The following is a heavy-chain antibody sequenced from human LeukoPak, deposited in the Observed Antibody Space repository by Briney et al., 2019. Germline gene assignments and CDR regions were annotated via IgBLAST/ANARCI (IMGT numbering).Heavy chain of an antibody. J-gene: IGHJ6*02. CDR2: ISGSGGST. CDR1: GFTFSSYA. D-gene: IGHD3-10*01. CDR3: AKLPPVGSFGELGYYYGMDV. Sequence: GGSLRLSCAASGFTFSSYAKSWVRQAPGKGLEWVSAISGSGGSTYYADSVKGRFTISRDNSKNTLYLQMNSLRAEDTAVYYRAKLPPVGSFGELGYYYGMDVWGQGTTVTVSS. V-gene: IGHV3-23*01.